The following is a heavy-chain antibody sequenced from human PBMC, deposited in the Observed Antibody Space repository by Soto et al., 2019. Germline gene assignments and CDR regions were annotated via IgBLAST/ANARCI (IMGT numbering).Heavy chain of an antibody. J-gene: IGHJ5*02. D-gene: IGHD2-15*01. V-gene: IGHV1-18*01. Sequence: QVQLVQSGAEVKKPGASVKVSCKASGYTFTSYGISWVRQAPGQGLEWMGWISAYNGNTNYAQKLQGRVTMTTDTTTSTAYEELRSLRSDDTAVYYCARFVGVVAARGWFDPWGQGTLVTVSS. CDR2: ISAYNGNT. CDR1: GYTFTSYG. CDR3: ARFVGVVAARGWFDP.